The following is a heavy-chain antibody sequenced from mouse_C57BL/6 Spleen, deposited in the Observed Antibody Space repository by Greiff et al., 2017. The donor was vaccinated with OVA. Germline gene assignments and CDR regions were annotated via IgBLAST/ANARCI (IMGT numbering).Heavy chain of an antibody. D-gene: IGHD1-1*01. Sequence: VQLQQSGAELVKPGASVKLSCKASGYTFTSYWMHWVKQRPGQGLEWIGMIHPNSGSTNYNEKFKSKATLTVDKSSSTAYMQLSSLTSEDSAVYYCARRDYGSSSSYAMDYWGQGTSVTVSS. V-gene: IGHV1-64*01. J-gene: IGHJ4*01. CDR2: IHPNSGST. CDR1: GYTFTSYW. CDR3: ARRDYGSSSSYAMDY.